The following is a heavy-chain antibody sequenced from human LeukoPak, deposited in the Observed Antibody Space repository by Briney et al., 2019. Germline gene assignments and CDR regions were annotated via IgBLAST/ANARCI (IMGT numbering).Heavy chain of an antibody. CDR3: AKETGDY. CDR2: ISSDGGRT. CDR1: GFTFSTYA. Sequence: GGSLRLSCSASGFTFSTYAMHWVRQAPGKGLEYVSAISSDGGRTYYADAVKGRFTISRDNSKNTLYLQMNSLRAEDTALYYCAKETGDYWGQGTLVTVSS. J-gene: IGHJ4*02. V-gene: IGHV3-64*04. D-gene: IGHD3-10*01.